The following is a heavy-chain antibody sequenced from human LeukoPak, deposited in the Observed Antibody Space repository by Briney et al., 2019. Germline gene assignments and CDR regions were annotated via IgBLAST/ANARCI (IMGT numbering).Heavy chain of an antibody. Sequence: SETLSLTCAVYGGSFSGYYWSWIRQLPGKGLEWIGEINHSGSTNYNPSLKSRVTISVDTSKNQFSLKLSSVTAADTAVYYCARANNDYVWGSYRPAFDYWGQGTLVTVSS. J-gene: IGHJ4*02. D-gene: IGHD3-16*02. CDR3: ARANNDYVWGSYRPAFDY. CDR2: INHSGST. V-gene: IGHV4-34*01. CDR1: GGSFSGYY.